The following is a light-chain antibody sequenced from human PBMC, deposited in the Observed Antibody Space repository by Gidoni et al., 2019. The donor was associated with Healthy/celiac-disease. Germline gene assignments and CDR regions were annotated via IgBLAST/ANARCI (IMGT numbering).Light chain of an antibody. V-gene: IGKV4-1*01. CDR1: QSVLYSSNNKNY. CDR2: WAS. CDR3: QQYYSTPPT. J-gene: IGKJ1*01. Sequence: DIVMTQSPDSLAVSLGERATINCKSSQSVLYSSNNKNYLAWYQQKPGQPPKLLIYWASTRESGVPDRFSGSGSRTDFTLTISSLQAEDVAVYYCQQYYSTPPTFXQXTKVEIK.